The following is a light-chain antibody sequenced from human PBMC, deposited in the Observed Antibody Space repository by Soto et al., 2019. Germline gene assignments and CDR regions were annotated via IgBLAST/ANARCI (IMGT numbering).Light chain of an antibody. CDR3: GTWDTSLSAVV. J-gene: IGLJ2*01. V-gene: IGLV1-51*01. CDR2: ANN. CDR1: SSNIGTNY. Sequence: QSVLTQPPSVSAAPGQKVTISCSGSSSNIGTNYVSWYRHLPGTAPKLLIYANNNRPSGIPDRFSGSKSGTSATLGITGLLTGDEADYYCGTWDTSLSAVVFGGGTKLTVL.